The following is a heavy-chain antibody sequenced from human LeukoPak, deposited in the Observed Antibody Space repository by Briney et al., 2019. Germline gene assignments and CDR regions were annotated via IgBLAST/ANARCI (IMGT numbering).Heavy chain of an antibody. J-gene: IGHJ6*03. V-gene: IGHV3-21*01. CDR2: ISSSSSYI. CDR3: AGTKTDYYGSGSGSYYYYYMDV. CDR1: GFTFSSYS. D-gene: IGHD3-10*01. Sequence: GGPLRLSCAASGFTFSSYSMNWVRQAPGKGLEWVSSISSSSSYIYYADSVKGRFTISRDNAKNSLYLQMNSLRAEDTAVYYCAGTKTDYYGSGSGSYYYYYMDVWGKGTTVTVSS.